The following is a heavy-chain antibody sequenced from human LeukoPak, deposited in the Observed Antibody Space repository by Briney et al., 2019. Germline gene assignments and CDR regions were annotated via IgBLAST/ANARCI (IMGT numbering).Heavy chain of an antibody. D-gene: IGHD1-14*01. CDR1: GFTVSSNY. CDR3: ARDPVPGDAFDI. V-gene: IGHV3-53*01. Sequence: GGSLRLSCAASGFTVSSNYMSWVRQAPGKGLEWDSVIYSGGSTYYADSVKGRFNISRDNSKNTLYLQMNSLRAEDTAVYYCARDPVPGDAFDIWGQGTMVTVSS. CDR2: IYSGGST. J-gene: IGHJ3*02.